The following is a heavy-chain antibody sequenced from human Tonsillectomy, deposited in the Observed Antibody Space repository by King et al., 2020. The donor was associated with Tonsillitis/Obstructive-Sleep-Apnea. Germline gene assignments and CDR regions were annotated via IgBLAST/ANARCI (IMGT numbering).Heavy chain of an antibody. V-gene: IGHV1-2*06. CDR3: ARERRKAYCSSTSCRHGDYYYYMDV. Sequence: VQLVESGAEVKKPGASVKVSCKASGYTFTGYYMHWVRQAPGQGLEWMGRINPNSGGTNYAQKFQGRVTMTRDTSISTAYMELSRLRSDDTAVYYCARERRKAYCSSTSCRHGDYYYYMDVWGKGTTVTVSS. D-gene: IGHD2-2*01. CDR2: INPNSGGT. J-gene: IGHJ6*03. CDR1: GYTFTGYY.